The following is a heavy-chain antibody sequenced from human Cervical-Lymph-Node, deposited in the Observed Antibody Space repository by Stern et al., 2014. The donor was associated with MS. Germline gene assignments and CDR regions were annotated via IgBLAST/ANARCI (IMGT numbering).Heavy chain of an antibody. V-gene: IGHV4-39*01. J-gene: IGHJ4*02. CDR2: IYYSGPT. D-gene: IGHD5-12*01. Sequence: VQLVESGPGLVKPSETLSLTCSVSGGSISRSTYYWGWIRQPPGKGLEWIGSIYYSGPTYYNPSLKSRVTIDTSTNQFSLRLTSVTAADTAVYYCARHDGWLPHYWSQGTLVTVSS. CDR1: GGSISRSTYY. CDR3: ARHDGWLPHY.